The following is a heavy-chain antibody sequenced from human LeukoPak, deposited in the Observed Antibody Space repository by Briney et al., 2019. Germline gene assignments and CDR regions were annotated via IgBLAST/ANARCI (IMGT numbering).Heavy chain of an antibody. D-gene: IGHD6-19*01. CDR2: IYYSGST. J-gene: IGHJ4*02. CDR3: ARARSQWLVFSDY. CDR1: GGSISSYY. V-gene: IGHV4-59*08. Sequence: SETLSLTCTVSGGSISSYYWSWIRQPPGKGLEWIGCIYYSGSTNYNPSLKSRVTISVDTSKNQFSLKLSSVTAADTAVYYCARARSQWLVFSDYWGQGTLVTVSS.